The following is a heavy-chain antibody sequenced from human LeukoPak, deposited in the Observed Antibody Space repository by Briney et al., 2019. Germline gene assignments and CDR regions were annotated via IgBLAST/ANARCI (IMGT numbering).Heavy chain of an antibody. CDR3: ARAHGSESYYSTFDY. CDR1: GFTFSSYW. D-gene: IGHD3-10*01. Sequence: PGGSLRLSCAASGFTFSSYWMHWVRQAPGKGLVWVSRINSDGSSTSYADSVKGRFTTSRDNAKNTLSLQMNSLRADDTAVYYCARAHGSESYYSTFDYWGQGTLVTVSS. V-gene: IGHV3-74*01. CDR2: INSDGSST. J-gene: IGHJ4*02.